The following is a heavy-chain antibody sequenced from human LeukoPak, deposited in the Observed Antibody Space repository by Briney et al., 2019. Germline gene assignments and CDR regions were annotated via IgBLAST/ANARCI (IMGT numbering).Heavy chain of an antibody. J-gene: IGHJ3*02. Sequence: GGSLRLSCAASGFTFSSYETNWVRQAPGKGLEWVSYISSSGSIIYYADSVKGRFTISRDSAENSLYLQMNSLRAEDTAVYYCARGAYYYDSSGYYGAFDIWGQGTMVTVSS. CDR3: ARGAYYYDSSGYYGAFDI. CDR2: ISSSGSII. V-gene: IGHV3-48*03. CDR1: GFTFSSYE. D-gene: IGHD3-22*01.